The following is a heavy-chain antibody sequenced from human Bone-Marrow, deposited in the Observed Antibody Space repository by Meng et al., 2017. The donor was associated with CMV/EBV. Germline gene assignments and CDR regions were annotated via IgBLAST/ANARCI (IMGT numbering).Heavy chain of an antibody. CDR2: ITGSGGSA. J-gene: IGHJ6*02. Sequence: GESLKISCAASGFTVSNAWMSWVRQAPGKGLEWVSGITGSGGSAFYADSVKGRFTISRDNSRNMVYLQMNRLRAEDTAVYYCAKDLATCSGGTCYAYYYENGMDVWGQGTTVTVSS. V-gene: IGHV3-23*01. CDR3: AKDLATCSGGTCYAYYYENGMDV. D-gene: IGHD2-15*01. CDR1: GFTVSNAW.